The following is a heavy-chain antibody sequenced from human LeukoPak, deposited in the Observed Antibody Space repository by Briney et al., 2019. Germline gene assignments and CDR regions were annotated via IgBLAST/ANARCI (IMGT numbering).Heavy chain of an antibody. V-gene: IGHV3-7*01. CDR1: GFTFSSYW. J-gene: IGHJ4*02. Sequence: GGSLRLSCAASGFTFSSYWMSWVRQAPGKGLEWVANIKQDGSEKYYVDSVKGRFTISRDNAKNSLYLQMNSLRAEDTAVYYCARGIYCSGGSCLYGEYYFDYWGQGTLVTVSS. CDR3: ARGIYCSGGSCLYGEYYFDY. CDR2: IKQDGSEK. D-gene: IGHD2-15*01.